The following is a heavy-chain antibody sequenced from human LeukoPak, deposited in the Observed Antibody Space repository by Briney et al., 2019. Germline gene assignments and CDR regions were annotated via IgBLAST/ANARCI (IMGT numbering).Heavy chain of an antibody. V-gene: IGHV4-31*03. D-gene: IGHD2-15*01. CDR2: IYYSGST. J-gene: IGHJ5*02. CDR1: GGSISSGGYY. CDR3: ARDNQLGYCSGGSCYAHRFDP. Sequence: PSETLSLTCTVSGGSISSGGYYWSWIRQHPGKGLEWIGYIYYSGSTYYNPSLKSRVTISVDTSKNQFSLKLSSVTAADTAVYYCARDNQLGYCSGGSCYAHRFDPWGQGTLVTVSS.